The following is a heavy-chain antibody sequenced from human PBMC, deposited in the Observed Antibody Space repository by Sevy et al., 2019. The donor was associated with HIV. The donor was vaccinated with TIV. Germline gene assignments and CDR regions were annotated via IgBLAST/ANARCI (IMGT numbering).Heavy chain of an antibody. CDR2: ISSSGNYI. Sequence: GGSLRLSCAASGFTFNTYTMNWVRQAPGEGLEWVSSISSSGNYIYYGDSVKGRFTISRDNAKNSLFVQMNNLGAEDTAVYYCARPYGSGSWEAFDIWGQGTMVTVSS. CDR1: GFTFNTYT. V-gene: IGHV3-21*01. D-gene: IGHD3-10*01. J-gene: IGHJ3*02. CDR3: ARPYGSGSWEAFDI.